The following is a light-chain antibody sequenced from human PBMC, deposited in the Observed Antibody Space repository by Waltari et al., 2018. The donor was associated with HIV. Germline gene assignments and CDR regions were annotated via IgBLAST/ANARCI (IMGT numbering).Light chain of an antibody. J-gene: IGKJ4*01. V-gene: IGKV3-15*01. CDR1: RNVTNN. CDR2: GAS. CDR3: QQYDKWPLT. Sequence: EILMTQSPATLSVSQGERVTLSCRASRNVTNNLSWYHQKPGQAPGLRIYGASTRATGLPASVSGSGSVREVTLTISSLQSADFVVYYCQQYDKWPLTFGGGTKVEIK.